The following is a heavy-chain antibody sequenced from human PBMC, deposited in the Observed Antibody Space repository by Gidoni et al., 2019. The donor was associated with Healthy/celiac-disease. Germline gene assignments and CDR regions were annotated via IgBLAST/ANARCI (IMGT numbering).Heavy chain of an antibody. CDR3: ARPFLIAAVGGSRFDP. Sequence: QLQLQESGPGLVKPSETLSLTCTVSGGSISSSSYYWGWIRQPPGKGLEWIGSIYYSGSTYYNPSLKSRVTISVDTSKNQFSLKLSSVTAADTAVYYCARPFLIAAVGGSRFDPWGQGTLVTVSS. D-gene: IGHD6-13*01. CDR2: IYYSGST. J-gene: IGHJ5*02. CDR1: GGSISSSSYY. V-gene: IGHV4-39*01.